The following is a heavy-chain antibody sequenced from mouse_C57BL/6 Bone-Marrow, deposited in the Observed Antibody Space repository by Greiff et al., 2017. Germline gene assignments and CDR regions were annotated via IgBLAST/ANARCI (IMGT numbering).Heavy chain of an antibody. Sequence: LQESGPGLVKPSQSLFLACSITGFPITSGYYWIWIRQSPGKPLEWMGYITHSGETFYNPSLQSPISITRETSKNQFFLQLNSGTTEDTAMYYCAGDYDGYWYFDVWGAGTTVTVSS. D-gene: IGHD2-3*01. CDR2: ITHSGET. CDR3: AGDYDGYWYFDV. CDR1: GFPITSGYY. J-gene: IGHJ1*01. V-gene: IGHV12-3*02.